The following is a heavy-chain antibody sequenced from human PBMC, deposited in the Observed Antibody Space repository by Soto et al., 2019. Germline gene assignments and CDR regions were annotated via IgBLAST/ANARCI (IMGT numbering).Heavy chain of an antibody. CDR1: GYTFTGYA. CDR3: ARSAISPCGGLIGPFDY. Sequence: QVQLVQSGAEEKKPGASVKVSCKASGYTFTGYAMHWVRQAPGQRLEWRGWINAGNGNTKHSQKFQGRVTITRDTAASTAYMELSSLRSEDTAVYYCARSAISPCGGLIGPFDYWGQGNLVTVSS. V-gene: IGHV1-3*05. CDR2: INAGNGNT. J-gene: IGHJ4*02. D-gene: IGHD3-16*02.